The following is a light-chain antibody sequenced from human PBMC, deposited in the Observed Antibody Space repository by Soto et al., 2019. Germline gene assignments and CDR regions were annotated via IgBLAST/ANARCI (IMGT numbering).Light chain of an antibody. J-gene: IGKJ5*01. CDR2: DAS. Sequence: NVLTQSPATLSLSPGERATLSCGASQSVPRDYLAWYQQKPGLAPRLLIYDASTRAIGIPDRFSGSGSGTDFTLTVSRLEPEDFAVYYCQQYATSPITFGQGTRLEI. V-gene: IGKV3D-20*01. CDR1: QSVPRDY. CDR3: QQYATSPIT.